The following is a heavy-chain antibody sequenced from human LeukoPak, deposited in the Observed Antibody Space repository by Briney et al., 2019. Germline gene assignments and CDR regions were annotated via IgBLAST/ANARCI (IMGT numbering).Heavy chain of an antibody. V-gene: IGHV3-23*01. J-gene: IGHJ4*02. Sequence: GGSLRLSCAASGFTFSSCAMSWVRQAPGKGLEWVSGISIAGSTHYADSVKGRFTISRDNSKNTLYLQLNSLRAEDTAIYYCAKSYYYDSRASYYFDSWGQGTLVTVSS. CDR3: AKSYYYDSRASYYFDS. D-gene: IGHD3-22*01. CDR1: GFTFSSCA. CDR2: ISIAGST.